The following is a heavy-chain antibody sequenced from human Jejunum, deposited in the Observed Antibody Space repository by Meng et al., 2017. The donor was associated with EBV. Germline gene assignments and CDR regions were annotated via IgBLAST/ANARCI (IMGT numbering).Heavy chain of an antibody. CDR1: GGSFSDYY. CDR3: ATFNCTVGTCSFDS. J-gene: IGHJ4*02. Sequence: QVQRWGAGPLRPSETLSLTCAVDGGSFSDYYWSWIRQPPGKGLEWIGEIDHSGRTNYNPPLKSRVTLSLLTSKDHFSLRLSSVTAADTAVYYCATFNCTVGTCSFDSWGQGTLVTVSS. CDR2: IDHSGRT. D-gene: IGHD2-8*02. V-gene: IGHV4-34*01.